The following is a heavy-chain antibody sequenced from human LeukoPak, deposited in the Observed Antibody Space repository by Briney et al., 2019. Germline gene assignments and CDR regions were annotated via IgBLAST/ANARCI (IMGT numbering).Heavy chain of an antibody. CDR2: IYHSGST. CDR1: GGSISSGGYS. J-gene: IGHJ4*02. CDR3: ARVVYGDVYFDY. V-gene: IGHV4-30-2*01. D-gene: IGHD4-17*01. Sequence: NSSQTLSLTCAVSGGSISSGGYSWSWIRQPPGKGLEWIGYIYHSGSTYYNPSLKSRVTISVDRSKNQFSLKLSSVTAADTAMYYCARVVYGDVYFDYWGQGTLVTVSS.